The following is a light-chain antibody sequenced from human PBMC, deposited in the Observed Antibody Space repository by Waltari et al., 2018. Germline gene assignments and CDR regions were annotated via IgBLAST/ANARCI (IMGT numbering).Light chain of an antibody. CDR1: QSVLSSSNNKNY. CDR3: QQHYGSPLT. V-gene: IGKV4-1*01. J-gene: IGKJ4*01. CDR2: WSS. Sequence: DIVMNQSPDCLAVSQGGRATINCKYSQSVLSSSNNKNYLAWYQHKPGQPPKLLISWSSTRESGVPDRFSGSGSGTDFTLTISSLQAEDVAVYYCQQHYGSPLTFGGGTKVEIK.